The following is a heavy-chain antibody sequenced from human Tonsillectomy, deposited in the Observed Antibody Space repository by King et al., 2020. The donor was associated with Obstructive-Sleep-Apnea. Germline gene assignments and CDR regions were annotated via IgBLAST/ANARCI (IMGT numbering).Heavy chain of an antibody. D-gene: IGHD2-15*01. CDR1: GFTFSSYA. CDR2: ISGSGGST. J-gene: IGHJ3*02. Sequence: VQLMESGGGLVQPGGSLRISCAASGFTFSSYAMSWVRQAPGKGLEWVSAISGSGGSTYYADSVKGRFTISRDNSKNTMYLQMKSLRAEDTAVYYCAKERSVRYAAFDIWGQGTMVTVSS. V-gene: IGHV3-23*01. CDR3: AKERSVRYAAFDI.